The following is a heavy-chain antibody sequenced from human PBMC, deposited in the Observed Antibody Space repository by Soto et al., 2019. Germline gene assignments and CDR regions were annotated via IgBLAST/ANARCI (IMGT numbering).Heavy chain of an antibody. CDR3: ARTFYYDSTGYYRTFDY. D-gene: IGHD3-22*01. CDR1: GFTFGSYA. CDR2: AGPSGSST. Sequence: EVHLLESGGGLVQPGGSLRLSCAASGFTFGSYAMSWVRLAPGKGLEWVSVAGPSGSSTFYADSVRGLFTISRDKFENTPNLQMNSLTAPDTALYFCARTFYYDSTGYYRTFDYWGQGTLVTVSS. J-gene: IGHJ4*02. V-gene: IGHV3-23*01.